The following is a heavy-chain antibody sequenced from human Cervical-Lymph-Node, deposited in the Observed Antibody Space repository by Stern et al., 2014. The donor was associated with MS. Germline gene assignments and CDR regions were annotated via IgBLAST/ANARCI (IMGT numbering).Heavy chain of an antibody. V-gene: IGHV3-21*01. CDR3: AREAEENIWNWFDP. Sequence: EVQLVESGGGLVKPGGSLRLSCEASGFTFSRYNMNWVRQAPGKGLEWISAISTGSSHKYYADSVKGRFTISRDNARGSLYLEMSSLRLEDTAVYYCAREAEENIWNWFDPWGQGTLVTVSS. J-gene: IGHJ5*02. CDR2: ISTGSSHK. D-gene: IGHD3-16*01. CDR1: GFTFSRYN.